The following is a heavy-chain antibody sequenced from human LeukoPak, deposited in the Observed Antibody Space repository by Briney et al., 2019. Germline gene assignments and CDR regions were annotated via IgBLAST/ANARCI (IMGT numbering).Heavy chain of an antibody. CDR1: GYSISSGYY. CDR2: IYHSGST. J-gene: IGHJ4*02. D-gene: IGHD1-26*01. CDR3: ARGKSRGSHIDY. Sequence: PSETLSLTCTASGYSISSGYYWGWIRQPPGKGLEWIGSIYHSGSTYYNPSLKSRVTISVDTSKSQFSLKLRSVTAADTAVYYCARGKSRGSHIDYWGQGTLVTVSS. V-gene: IGHV4-38-2*02.